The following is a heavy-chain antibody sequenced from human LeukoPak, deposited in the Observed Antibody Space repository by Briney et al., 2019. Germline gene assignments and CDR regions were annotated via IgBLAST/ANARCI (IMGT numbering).Heavy chain of an antibody. Sequence: GGCLRLSWAASGFTFSDYYMSWIRQAPGKGLEWVSYISSSGSTIYYADSVKGRFTISRDNAKNSLYLQMNSLRAEDTAVYYCARDLYTAMVRYWGQGTLVTVSS. CDR3: ARDLYTAMVRY. CDR1: GFTFSDYY. J-gene: IGHJ4*02. V-gene: IGHV3-11*01. CDR2: ISSSGSTI. D-gene: IGHD5-18*01.